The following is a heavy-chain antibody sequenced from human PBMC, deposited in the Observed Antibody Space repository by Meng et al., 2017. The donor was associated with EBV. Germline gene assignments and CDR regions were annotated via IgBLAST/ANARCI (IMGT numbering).Heavy chain of an antibody. CDR1: GYTFTSYA. V-gene: IGHV1-3*01. J-gene: IGHJ3*02. D-gene: IGHD1-26*01. CDR2: INAGNGNT. CDR3: ARGGKWELRWSYAFDI. Sequence: QVQLVQSGAEVKKPGSSVKVSCKASGYTFTSYAMHWVRQAPGQRLEWMGWINAGNGNTKYSQKFQGRVTITRDTSASTAYMELSSLRSEDTAVYYCARGGKWELRWSYAFDIWGQGTMVTVSS.